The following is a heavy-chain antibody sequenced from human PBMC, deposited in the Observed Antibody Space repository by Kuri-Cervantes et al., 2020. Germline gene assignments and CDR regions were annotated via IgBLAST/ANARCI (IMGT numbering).Heavy chain of an antibody. D-gene: IGHD3-3*01. CDR1: GGSFSGYY. CDR2: INHSGST. CDR3: ARQLGRYYDFWSGYYNTETKYYFDY. J-gene: IGHJ4*02. V-gene: IGHV4-34*01. Sequence: GSLRLSCAVHGGSFSGYYWSWIRQPPGKGLEWIGEINHSGSTNYNPSLKSRVTIHVDKSKNQLSVKLSSVAAADTAVYYCARQLGRYYDFWSGYYNTETKYYFDYWGQGTLVTVSS.